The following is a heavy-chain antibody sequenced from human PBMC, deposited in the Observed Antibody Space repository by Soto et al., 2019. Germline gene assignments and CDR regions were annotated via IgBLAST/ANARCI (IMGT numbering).Heavy chain of an antibody. CDR2: ISVYNGNT. V-gene: IGHV1-18*01. CDR1: GYSFTNYG. Sequence: ASVKVSCKASGYSFTNYGSSWVRQAPGQGLEWMGWISVYNGNTNFAQKLQGRVTITIDTSASTAYMELSSLRSEDTAIYYCARDLGGWPDYWGQGTLVTVSS. J-gene: IGHJ4*02. D-gene: IGHD6-19*01. CDR3: ARDLGGWPDY.